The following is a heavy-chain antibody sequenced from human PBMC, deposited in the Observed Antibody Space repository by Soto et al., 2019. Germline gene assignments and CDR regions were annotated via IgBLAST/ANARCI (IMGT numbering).Heavy chain of an antibody. V-gene: IGHV3-15*01. CDR2: IKSKTDGGTT. Sequence: GGSLRLSCAASGFTFSNAWMSWVRQAPGKGLEWVGRIKSKTDGGTTDYAAPVKGRFTISRDDSKNTLYLQMNSLKTEDTAVYYCTTSYGDYEPEYFQHWGQGTLVTVSS. CDR1: GFTFSNAW. D-gene: IGHD4-17*01. J-gene: IGHJ1*01. CDR3: TTSYGDYEPEYFQH.